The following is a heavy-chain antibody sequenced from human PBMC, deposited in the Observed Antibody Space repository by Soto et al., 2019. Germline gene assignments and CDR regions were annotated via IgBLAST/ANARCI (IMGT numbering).Heavy chain of an antibody. J-gene: IGHJ6*02. V-gene: IGHV3-30-3*01. CDR3: ARLPGPLVAVLYIDPLDGREGMSDVAV. Sequence: QMQLVESGGGVVQPGGSLRLSCAASGFTFNYYPMHWARQAPGKVLEWVAVVTFDGSNKYYADSVKGRFTISKDNSKNTRYRQMNSLRRADTAVCGCARLPGPLVAVLYIDPLDGREGMSDVAVCGQGTTATVSS. CDR2: VTFDGSNK. CDR1: GFTFNYYP. D-gene: IGHD6-19*01.